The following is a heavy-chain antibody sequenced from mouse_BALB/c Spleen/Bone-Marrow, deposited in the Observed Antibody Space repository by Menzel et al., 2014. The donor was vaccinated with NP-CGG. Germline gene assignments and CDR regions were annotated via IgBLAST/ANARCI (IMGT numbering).Heavy chain of an antibody. Sequence: EVQLVESGPSLVKPSQTLSPTCSVTGDSITSGYWNWIWKLPGNKLENMGYISYSGSTYYNPSLKSRIPITRDTSKNQYYLQLNSVTTEDTATYYCATYDGYCFDYWGQGTTLTVSS. D-gene: IGHD2-3*01. CDR1: GDSITSGY. CDR3: ATYDGYCFDY. V-gene: IGHV3-8*02. CDR2: ISYSGST. J-gene: IGHJ2*01.